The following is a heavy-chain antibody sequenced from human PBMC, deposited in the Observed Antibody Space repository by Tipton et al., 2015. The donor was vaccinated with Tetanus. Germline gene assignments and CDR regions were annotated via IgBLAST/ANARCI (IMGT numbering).Heavy chain of an antibody. D-gene: IGHD6-6*01. Sequence: SLRLSCAASGFTFSSYAMSWVRQAPGKGLEWVSAISGSGGSTYYADSVKGRFTTSRDNSKNTLYLQMNSLRAEDTAVYYCAKDQSIGARRRGALDIWGQGTMVTVSP. J-gene: IGHJ3*02. CDR3: AKDQSIGARRRGALDI. CDR2: ISGSGGST. V-gene: IGHV3-23*01. CDR1: GFTFSSYA.